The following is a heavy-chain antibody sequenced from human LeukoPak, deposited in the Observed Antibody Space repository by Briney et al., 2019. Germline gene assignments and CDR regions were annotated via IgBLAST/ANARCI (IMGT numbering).Heavy chain of an antibody. CDR3: ARDLVTVTKGFDI. J-gene: IGHJ3*02. V-gene: IGHV4-59*11. CDR2: ISHIGRT. D-gene: IGHD4-17*01. Sequence: PSETLSLTCAVSGDSFSSHYWTWIRQSPGTGLEWIGYISHIGRTNYNPSLKSRVTISIDTSKNQFSLKLRSGTAADTAVYYCARDLVTVTKGFDIWGQGTMVSVSS. CDR1: GDSFSSHY.